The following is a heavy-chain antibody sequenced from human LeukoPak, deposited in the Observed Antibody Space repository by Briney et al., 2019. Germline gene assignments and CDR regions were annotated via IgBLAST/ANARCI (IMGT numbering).Heavy chain of an antibody. CDR3: ARDSGCSSTSCYGWYNWFDP. CDR2: INPNSGGT. Sequence: ASVKVSCKASGYTFTGYYMHWVRQAPGQGLEWMGWINPNSGGTNYAQKFQGRVTMTRDTSISTAYMELGRLRSDDTAVYYCARDSGCSSTSCYGWYNWFDPWGQGTLVTVSS. D-gene: IGHD2-2*01. V-gene: IGHV1-2*02. J-gene: IGHJ5*02. CDR1: GYTFTGYY.